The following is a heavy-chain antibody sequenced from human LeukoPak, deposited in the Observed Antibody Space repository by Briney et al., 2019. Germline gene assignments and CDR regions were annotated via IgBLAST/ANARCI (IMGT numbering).Heavy chain of an antibody. V-gene: IGHV4-31*03. J-gene: IGHJ4*02. CDR1: GGSISSGGYY. D-gene: IGHD3-3*01. CDR2: IYYSGGT. Sequence: SQTLSLTCTVSGGSISSGGYYWSWIRQHPGKGLEWIGYIYYSGGTYYNPSLKSRVTISVDTSKNQFSLKLSSVTAADTAVYYCARGWRPLYYDFWSGYYLDYWGQGTLVTVSS. CDR3: ARGWRPLYYDFWSGYYLDY.